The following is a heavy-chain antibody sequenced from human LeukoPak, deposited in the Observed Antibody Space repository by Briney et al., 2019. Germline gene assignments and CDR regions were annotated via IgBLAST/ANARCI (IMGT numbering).Heavy chain of an antibody. CDR3: ARDEAYCSSTSCYSYNWFDP. D-gene: IGHD2-2*01. V-gene: IGHV1-2*02. J-gene: IGHJ5*02. Sequence: ASVKVSCKASGYTFTGYYMHWVRQAPGQGLEWMGWINPNSGGTNYAQKFQGRVTMTRDTSISTAYMELSRLRSDDTAVYYCARDEAYCSSTSCYSYNWFDPWGQGTLVTVSS. CDR2: INPNSGGT. CDR1: GYTFTGYY.